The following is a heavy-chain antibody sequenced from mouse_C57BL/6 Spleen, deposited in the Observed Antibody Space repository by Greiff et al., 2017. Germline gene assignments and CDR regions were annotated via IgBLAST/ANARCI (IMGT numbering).Heavy chain of an antibody. Sequence: QVQLKQPGAELVRPGSSVKLSCKASGYTFTSYWMDWVKQRPGQGLEWIGNIYPSDSETHYNQKFKDKATLTVDKSSSTAYMQLSSLTSEDSAVYYCARLYGSSYSPFAYWGQGTLVTVSA. J-gene: IGHJ3*01. V-gene: IGHV1-61*01. D-gene: IGHD1-1*01. CDR2: IYPSDSET. CDR3: ARLYGSSYSPFAY. CDR1: GYTFTSYW.